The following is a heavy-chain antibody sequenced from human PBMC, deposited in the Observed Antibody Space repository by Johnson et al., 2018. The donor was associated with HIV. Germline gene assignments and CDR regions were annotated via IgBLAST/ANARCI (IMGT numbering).Heavy chain of an antibody. CDR3: ARDRNYYDSSAQGAFDI. J-gene: IGHJ3*02. Sequence: QVLLVESGGGVVQPGRSLRLSCAASGFTFSSYAMHWVRQAPGKGLEWVAVISYDGSNKYYADSVKGRFTISRDNSKNTLYLQMNSLRAEDTAVYYCARDRNYYDSSAQGAFDIWGQGTMVTVSS. D-gene: IGHD3-22*01. V-gene: IGHV3-30*14. CDR1: GFTFSSYA. CDR2: ISYDGSNK.